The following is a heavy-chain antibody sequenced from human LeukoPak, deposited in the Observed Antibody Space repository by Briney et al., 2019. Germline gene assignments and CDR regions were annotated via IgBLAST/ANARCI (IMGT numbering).Heavy chain of an antibody. CDR3: ARRDDSSGYHKTFDY. Sequence: SETLSLTCTVSGGSISSGPYYWGWIRQPPGKGLEWIGNIYYGENTYYNPSLKSRVTISIDTSKNQFYLKLSSLTAADTAVYYCARRDDSSGYHKTFDYWGPGTLVTVSS. D-gene: IGHD3-22*01. V-gene: IGHV4-39*01. CDR1: GGSISSGPYY. CDR2: IYYGENT. J-gene: IGHJ4*02.